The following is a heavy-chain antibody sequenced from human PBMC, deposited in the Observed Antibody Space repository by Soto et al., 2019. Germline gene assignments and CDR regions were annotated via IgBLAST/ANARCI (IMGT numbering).Heavy chain of an antibody. V-gene: IGHV3-30*03. J-gene: IGHJ4*02. Sequence: QVQLVASGGGVVQPGRSLRLSCAVSGFTVSTYGMHWVLQAPGKGLEWVAVISRDGGTKYYADSVKGRFTISGDNSRNTLFLEIKILRSDDMAVYYCTGEVASGYWGQGTLVTVSS. CDR1: GFTVSTYG. CDR2: ISRDGGTK. D-gene: IGHD2-8*02. CDR3: TGEVASGY.